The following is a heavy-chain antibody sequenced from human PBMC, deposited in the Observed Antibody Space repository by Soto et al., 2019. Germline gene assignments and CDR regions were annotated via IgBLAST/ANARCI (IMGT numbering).Heavy chain of an antibody. CDR3: ITDIRDFRARFDY. CDR1: GFTFSNAW. J-gene: IGHJ4*02. D-gene: IGHD2-21*01. CDR2: IQSKSNGGTI. V-gene: IGHV3-15*07. Sequence: GGALRLSCAASGFTFSNAWMNWVRQAPGKGLEWVGQIQSKSNGGTIDYAAFVKGRFTISRDDSKNTLDLQVNSLKAEDTAVYYCITDIRDFRARFDYWGRGTLVTVST.